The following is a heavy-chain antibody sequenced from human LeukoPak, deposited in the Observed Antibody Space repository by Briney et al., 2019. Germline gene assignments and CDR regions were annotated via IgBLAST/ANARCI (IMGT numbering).Heavy chain of an antibody. J-gene: IGHJ5*02. CDR1: GGSISRYY. Sequence: PSETLSLTCTVSGGSISRYYWSWIRQPPGKGLEWIGYIYYSGSTNYNPSLKSRVTISVDTSKNQFSLKLSSVTAADTAVYYCARSHSNRGSDNWFDPWGQGTLVTVSS. D-gene: IGHD4-11*01. CDR2: IYYSGST. V-gene: IGHV4-59*01. CDR3: ARSHSNRGSDNWFDP.